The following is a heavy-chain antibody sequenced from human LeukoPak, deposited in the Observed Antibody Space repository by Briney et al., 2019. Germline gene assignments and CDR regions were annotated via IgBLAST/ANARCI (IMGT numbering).Heavy chain of an antibody. CDR1: GFTFDDYG. Sequence: GGSLRLSCAASGFTFDDYGMSWVRQAPGKELEWVSGINWNGGSTGYADSVKGRFTISRDNAKNSLYLQMNSLRAEDTALYYCAREGGLYSSGWYSYWGQGTLVTVSS. CDR3: AREGGLYSSGWYSY. V-gene: IGHV3-20*04. D-gene: IGHD6-19*01. CDR2: INWNGGST. J-gene: IGHJ4*02.